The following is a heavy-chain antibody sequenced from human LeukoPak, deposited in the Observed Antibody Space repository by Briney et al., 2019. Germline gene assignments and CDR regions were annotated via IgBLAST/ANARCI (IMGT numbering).Heavy chain of an antibody. CDR2: IDPSDSYT. J-gene: IGHJ6*02. Sequence: GEALKISCKGSGYSFTSYWISCVRQMPGKGLEWMGRIDPSDSYTNYSPSFQGHVTISADKYISTAYLQWSSLKASDTAMYYCARDPTMIVDLTHYYYYGMDVWGQGTTVTVSS. V-gene: IGHV5-10-1*01. CDR3: ARDPTMIVDLTHYYYYGMDV. D-gene: IGHD3-22*01. CDR1: GYSFTSYW.